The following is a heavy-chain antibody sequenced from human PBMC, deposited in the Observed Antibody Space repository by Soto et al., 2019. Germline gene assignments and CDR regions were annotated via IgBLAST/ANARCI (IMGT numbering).Heavy chain of an antibody. CDR3: AREDYDILTGYYTLFDY. J-gene: IGHJ4*02. CDR1: GGSISSSNYY. Sequence: SETLSLTCTVSGGSISSSNYYWGWIRQPPGKGLEWIGSINYSGNTYYNPSLQSRVTISVDTSKNQFSLELSSVTAADTAVYYCAREDYDILTGYYTLFDYWGQGTLVTVSS. D-gene: IGHD3-9*01. V-gene: IGHV4-39*02. CDR2: INYSGNT.